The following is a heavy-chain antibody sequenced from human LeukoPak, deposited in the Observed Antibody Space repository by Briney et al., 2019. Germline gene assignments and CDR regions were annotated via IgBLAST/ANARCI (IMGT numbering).Heavy chain of an antibody. CDR3: ARVGWAHYYDSSGYFDY. V-gene: IGHV3-30-3*01. Sequence: GGSLRLSCAASGFTFSSYAMHWVRQAPGKGLEWVAVISYDGSNKYYADSVKGRFTISRDNSKNTLYLQMNSLRAEDTAVYYCARVGWAHYYDSSGYFDYWGQGTLVTVSS. CDR1: GFTFSSYA. D-gene: IGHD3-22*01. J-gene: IGHJ4*02. CDR2: ISYDGSNK.